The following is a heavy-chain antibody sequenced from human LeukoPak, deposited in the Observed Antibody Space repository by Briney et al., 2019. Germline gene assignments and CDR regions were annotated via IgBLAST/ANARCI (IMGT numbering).Heavy chain of an antibody. J-gene: IGHJ4*02. D-gene: IGHD6-19*01. Sequence: ASVKVSCKASGYTFTGYYIHWLRQAPGQGPEWMGWIKPDSGSSHYAQKFQGRVTMTRDTSSNSAYMDLTSLKSDDTALYYCARARVPIAVAGLYYFDSWGQGALVTVSS. CDR3: ARARVPIAVAGLYYFDS. V-gene: IGHV1-2*02. CDR2: IKPDSGSS. CDR1: GYTFTGYY.